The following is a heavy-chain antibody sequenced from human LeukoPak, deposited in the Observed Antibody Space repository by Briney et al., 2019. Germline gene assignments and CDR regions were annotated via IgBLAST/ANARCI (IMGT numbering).Heavy chain of an antibody. CDR1: GGSISSGDYY. D-gene: IGHD3-22*01. CDR2: IYYSGST. J-gene: IGHJ4*02. V-gene: IGHV4-30-4*01. CDR3: ARHYDSSGYPFDY. Sequence: PSETLSLTCTVSGGSISSGDYYWSWIRQPPGKGLEWIGYIYYSGSTYYNPSLKSRVTISVDTSKNQFSLKLSSVTAADTAVYYCARHYDSSGYPFDYWGQGTLVTVSP.